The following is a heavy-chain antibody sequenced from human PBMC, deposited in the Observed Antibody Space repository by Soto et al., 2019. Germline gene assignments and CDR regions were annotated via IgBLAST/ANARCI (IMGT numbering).Heavy chain of an antibody. CDR3: ARMRPTEDTYGYYYYLDY. Sequence: SGPTLVNPTQTLTLTCTVSGFSLSTSGMCVSWIRQPPGKALEWLALIDWNDDKYYSTSLKTRLTISKDTSKNQVVLTMTNMDPVDTATYYCARMRPTEDTYGYYYYLDYWGQGTPVTVSS. CDR1: GFSLSTSGMC. V-gene: IGHV2-70*01. CDR2: IDWNDDK. J-gene: IGHJ4*02. D-gene: IGHD3-22*01.